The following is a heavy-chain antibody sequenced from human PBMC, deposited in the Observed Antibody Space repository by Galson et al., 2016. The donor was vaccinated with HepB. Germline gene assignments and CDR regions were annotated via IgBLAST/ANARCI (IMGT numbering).Heavy chain of an antibody. Sequence: SLRLSCAASGFTFSHYGMHWVRQAPGKGLEWVAVIWYDRGKEYYTESVKGRFTISRDNSKNTLYLEMNTLRVEDTAVYFCAGGSSSRSIYYYYYYTMDVWGQGTTVTVSS. CDR1: GFTFSHYG. D-gene: IGHD6-6*01. CDR2: IWYDRGKE. V-gene: IGHV3-33*01. J-gene: IGHJ6*02. CDR3: AGGSSSRSIYYYYYYTMDV.